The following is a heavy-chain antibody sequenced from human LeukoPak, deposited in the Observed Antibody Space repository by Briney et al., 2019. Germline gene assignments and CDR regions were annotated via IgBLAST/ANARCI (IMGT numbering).Heavy chain of an antibody. CDR1: GYTFTGYY. D-gene: IGHD6-25*01. Sequence: ASVKVSCKASGYTFTGYYMHWVRQTPGQGLEWMGWINPNSGGTNYAQKFQGRVTMTRDTSISTAYMELSRLRSDDTAVYYCARAGTRAATSGTGYWGQGTLVTVSS. V-gene: IGHV1-2*02. CDR3: ARAGTRAATSGTGY. J-gene: IGHJ4*02. CDR2: INPNSGGT.